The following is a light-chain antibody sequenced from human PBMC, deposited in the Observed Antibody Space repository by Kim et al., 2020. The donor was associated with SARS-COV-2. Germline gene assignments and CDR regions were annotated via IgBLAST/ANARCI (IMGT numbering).Light chain of an antibody. CDR3: QQYNSDSYT. Sequence: DIQMTQSPSTLSAYVGDRVAITCRASQSISSWLAWYQQKPGKAPKLLIYKASSLASGVPLRFSGIGSGTEFTLTISSLQPDDFATYYCQQYNSDSYTFGQGTKLEI. V-gene: IGKV1-5*03. CDR2: KAS. J-gene: IGKJ2*01. CDR1: QSISSW.